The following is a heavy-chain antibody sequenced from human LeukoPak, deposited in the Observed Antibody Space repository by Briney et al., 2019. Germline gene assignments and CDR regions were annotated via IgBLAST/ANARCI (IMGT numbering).Heavy chain of an antibody. D-gene: IGHD7-27*01. Sequence: ETLSLTCTVSGGSVTDYYWSWIRQSPGKGLEWIGYIYYTGTSYNPSLKSRVTISADTSKNQFSLKLVSVTAADTAVYYCASRKLGNDYWGQGTLVTVSS. CDR2: IYYTGT. V-gene: IGHV4-59*02. CDR3: ASRKLGNDY. J-gene: IGHJ4*02. CDR1: GGSVTDYY.